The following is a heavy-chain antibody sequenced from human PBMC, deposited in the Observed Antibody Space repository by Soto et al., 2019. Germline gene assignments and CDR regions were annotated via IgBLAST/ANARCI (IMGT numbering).Heavy chain of an antibody. D-gene: IGHD6-19*01. CDR1: GGNPSDSA. Sequence: GASVKVSCKAYGGNPSDSAISWVRQAPGQGLEWVGGIIPVFGIVKYAQKFQGRVTITADESTNTAYMDLGSLSSVTAADTAVYYCARQGGIAVAGRDYYYYYGMDVWGQGTTVTVSS. CDR3: ARQGGIAVAGRDYYYYYGMDV. J-gene: IGHJ6*02. CDR2: IIPVFGIV. V-gene: IGHV1-69*13.